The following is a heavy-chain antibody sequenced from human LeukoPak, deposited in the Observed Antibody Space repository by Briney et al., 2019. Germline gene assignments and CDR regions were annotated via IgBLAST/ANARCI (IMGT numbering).Heavy chain of an antibody. CDR3: ARDIVRSGSYYNGDYFDY. CDR2: TYYRSRWYN. CDR1: GDSVSSSSAA. V-gene: IGHV6-1*01. Sequence: SQTLSLTCAISGDSVSSSSAAWNWIRQSPSRGLEWLGRTYYRSRWYNDYAVSVKSRITITPDTSKNQFSLQLNSVTPEDTAVYYCARDIVRSGSYYNGDYFDYWGQGTLVTVSS. J-gene: IGHJ4*02. D-gene: IGHD3-10*01.